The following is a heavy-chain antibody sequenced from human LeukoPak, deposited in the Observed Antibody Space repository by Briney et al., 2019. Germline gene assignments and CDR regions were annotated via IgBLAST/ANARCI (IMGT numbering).Heavy chain of an antibody. D-gene: IGHD3-10*01. J-gene: IGHJ3*02. CDR1: GFTFSSYS. CDR3: ARGRVRGAFDI. V-gene: IGHV3-21*01. CDR2: ISSSSSYI. Sequence: GGSLRLSCAASGFTFSSYSMNWVRQAPGKGLEWVSSISSSSSYIYYADSVKGRFTISRDNAKNSLYQQMNSLRAEDTAVYYCARGRVRGAFDIWGQGTMVTVSS.